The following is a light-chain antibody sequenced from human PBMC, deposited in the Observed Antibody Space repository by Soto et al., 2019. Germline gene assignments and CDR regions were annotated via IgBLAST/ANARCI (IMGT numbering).Light chain of an antibody. CDR3: QQYGSSPH. J-gene: IGKJ5*01. CDR1: QSVSSSY. V-gene: IGKV3-20*01. Sequence: ETVLTQSPGTLSLSPGERATLSCRASQSVSSSYLAWYQQKPGQAPRLLIYDASNRATGIPARFSGSGSGTDFTLTISSLEPADFAVYYCQQYGSSPHFGQGTRLEIK. CDR2: DAS.